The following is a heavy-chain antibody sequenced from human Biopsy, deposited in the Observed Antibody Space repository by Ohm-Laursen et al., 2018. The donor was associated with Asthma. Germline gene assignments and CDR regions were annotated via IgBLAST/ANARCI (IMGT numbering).Heavy chain of an antibody. J-gene: IGHJ6*02. D-gene: IGHD3-10*01. Sequence: SDTLSLTCTVSGGSVSTGSYYWSWIRQPPGKGLEWLGYIYYTGSDNYNPSLKSRVTISVDTSKYQFSLRLNSVTAADTAVYYCARGPNYHGSGRAPIGMDVWGQGTTVTVSS. CDR2: IYYTGSD. CDR1: GGSVSTGSYY. V-gene: IGHV4-61*01. CDR3: ARGPNYHGSGRAPIGMDV.